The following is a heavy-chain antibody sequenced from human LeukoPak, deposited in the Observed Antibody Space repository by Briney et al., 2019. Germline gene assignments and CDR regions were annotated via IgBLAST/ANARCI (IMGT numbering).Heavy chain of an antibody. J-gene: IGHJ6*02. CDR3: ASLVSFYYYYGMDV. CDR1: GYTFTSYD. D-gene: IGHD2-2*01. CDR2: MNPNSGNT. Sequence: ASVKVSCKASGYTFTSYDISWVRQATGQGLEWMGWMNPNSGNTGYAQKFQGRVTMTRNTSISTAYMELSSLRSEDTAVYYCASLVSFYYYYGMDVWGQGTTVTVSS. V-gene: IGHV1-8*01.